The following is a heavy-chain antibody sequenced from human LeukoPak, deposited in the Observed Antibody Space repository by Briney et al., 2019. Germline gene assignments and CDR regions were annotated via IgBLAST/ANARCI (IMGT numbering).Heavy chain of an antibody. Sequence: GRSLRLSCAASGFTFSSYGMHWVRHAPGKGLEWVAVIWYDGSNKNYADSVKGRFTISRDNSKNTLYLQMNSLRAEDTAVYYCARDRSYGYGGEYFDYWGQGTLVTVSS. CDR1: GFTFSSYG. CDR2: IWYDGSNK. J-gene: IGHJ4*02. CDR3: ARDRSYGYGGEYFDY. V-gene: IGHV3-33*01. D-gene: IGHD5-18*01.